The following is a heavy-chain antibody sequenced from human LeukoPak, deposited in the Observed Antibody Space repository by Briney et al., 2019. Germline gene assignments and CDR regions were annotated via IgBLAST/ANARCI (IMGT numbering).Heavy chain of an antibody. D-gene: IGHD6-13*01. CDR1: GGSISSGSYY. J-gene: IGHJ5*02. Sequence: SQTLSLTCTVSGGSISSGSYYWSWIRQPAGKGLEWIGRIYTSGSTNYNPSLKSRVTISVDTSKNQFSLKLSSVTAADTAVYYCARDRGASSWYTPDVSRGRFDPWGQGTLVTVSS. CDR3: ARDRGASSWYTPDVSRGRFDP. V-gene: IGHV4-61*02. CDR2: IYTSGST.